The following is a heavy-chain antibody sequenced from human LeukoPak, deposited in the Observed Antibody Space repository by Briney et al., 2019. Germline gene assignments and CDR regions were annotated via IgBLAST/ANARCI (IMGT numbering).Heavy chain of an antibody. J-gene: IGHJ6*03. V-gene: IGHV3-21*01. D-gene: IGHD3-3*01. CDR2: ISSSSSYI. Sequence: PGGSLRLSCAASGFTFSSYSMNWVRQAPRKGLEWVSSISSSSSYIYYADSVKGRFTISRDNAKNSLYLQMNSLRAEDTAVYYRASETLIRFLEWLGYMDVWGKGTTVTISS. CDR3: ASETLIRFLEWLGYMDV. CDR1: GFTFSSYS.